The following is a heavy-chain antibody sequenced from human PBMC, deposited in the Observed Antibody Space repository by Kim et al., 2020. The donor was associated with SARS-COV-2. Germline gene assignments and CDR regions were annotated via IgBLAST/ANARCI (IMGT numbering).Heavy chain of an antibody. V-gene: IGHV4-34*01. D-gene: IGHD3-9*01. CDR1: GGSFSGYY. CDR2: INHSGST. CDR3: ASGSSILTGCYYYYYYMDV. J-gene: IGHJ6*03. Sequence: SETLSLTCAVYGGSFSGYYWCWICKPPGKGLEWNGDINHSGSTNYNPTLKSRVTITVDTSTNKYPLKLSPVTAAATAAYYCASGSSILTGCYYYYYYMDV.